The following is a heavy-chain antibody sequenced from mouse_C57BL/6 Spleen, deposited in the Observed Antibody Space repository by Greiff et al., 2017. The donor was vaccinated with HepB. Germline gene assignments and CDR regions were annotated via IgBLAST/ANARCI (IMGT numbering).Heavy chain of an antibody. J-gene: IGHJ4*01. CDR2: IYPGSGST. CDR1: GYTFTSYW. CDR3: ARYGSSYDYYAMDY. Sequence: VQLQQPGAELVKPGASVKMSCKASGYTFTSYWITWVKQRPGQGLEWIGDIYPGSGSTNYNEKFKSKATLTVDTSSSTAYMQLSSLTSEDSAVYYCARYGSSYDYYAMDYWGQGTSVTVSS. D-gene: IGHD1-1*01. V-gene: IGHV1-55*01.